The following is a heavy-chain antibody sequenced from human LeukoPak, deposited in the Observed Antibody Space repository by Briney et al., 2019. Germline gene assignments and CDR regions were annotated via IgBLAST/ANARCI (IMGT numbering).Heavy chain of an antibody. CDR1: GGSISSYY. CDR3: ARGRGDYYPLFDWFDP. V-gene: IGHV4-59*01. CDR2: IYYSGST. J-gene: IGHJ5*02. Sequence: SETLSLTCTVSGGSISSYYWSWIRQPPGKGLEWIGYIYYSGSTNYNPSLKSRVTISVDTSKNQFSLKLTSVTAADTAVYYCARGRGDYYPLFDWFDPWGQGTLVTVSS. D-gene: IGHD4-17*01.